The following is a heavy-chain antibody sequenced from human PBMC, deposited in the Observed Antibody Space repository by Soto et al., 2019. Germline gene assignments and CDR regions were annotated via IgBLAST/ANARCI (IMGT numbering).Heavy chain of an antibody. CDR3: ASAPYDTLAGDYCYYVMDV. J-gene: IGHJ6*01. V-gene: IGHV3-21*03. CDR2: ISSSSSYI. Sequence: PGGSLRLSCAASGFTFSSYSMNWVRQAPGKGLEWVSSISSSSSYIYYADSVKGRFTISRDNAKNSLYLQMNSLRAEDTVVFFCASAPYDTLAGDYCYYVMDVLGQGTTVTVAS. CDR1: GFTFSSYS. D-gene: IGHD3-9*01.